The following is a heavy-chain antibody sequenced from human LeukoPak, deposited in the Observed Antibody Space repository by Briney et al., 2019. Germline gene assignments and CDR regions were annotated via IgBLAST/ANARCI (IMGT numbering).Heavy chain of an antibody. D-gene: IGHD3-16*02. Sequence: SETLSLTCTVSGGSISSSSYYWSWIRQPPGKGLEWIGEINHSGSTNYNPSLKSRVTISVDTSKNQFSLKLSSVTAADTAVYYCARGGTYDYVWGSYRPRTYSDFDLDIWGQGTMVTVSS. CDR3: ARGGTYDYVWGSYRPRTYSDFDLDI. CDR1: GGSISSSSYY. V-gene: IGHV4-39*07. CDR2: INHSGST. J-gene: IGHJ3*02.